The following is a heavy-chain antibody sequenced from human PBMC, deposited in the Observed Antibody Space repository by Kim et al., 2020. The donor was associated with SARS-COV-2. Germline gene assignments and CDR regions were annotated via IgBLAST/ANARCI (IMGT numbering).Heavy chain of an antibody. D-gene: IGHD3-10*02. CDR1: GFTVSSNY. V-gene: IGHV3-66*01. CDR3: ARETYVRGFDY. J-gene: IGHJ4*02. CDR2: IYSGGST. Sequence: GGSLRLSCAASGFTVSSNYMSWVRQAPGKGLEWVSVIYSGGSTYYADSVKGRFTISRDNSKNTLYLQMNSLRAEDTPVYYCARETYVRGFDYWGQGTLVTVSS.